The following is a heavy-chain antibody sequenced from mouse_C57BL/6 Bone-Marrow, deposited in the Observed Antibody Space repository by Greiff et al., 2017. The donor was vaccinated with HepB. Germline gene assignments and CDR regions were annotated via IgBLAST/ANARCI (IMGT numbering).Heavy chain of an antibody. J-gene: IGHJ1*03. CDR3: ARGGDYYGSSYWYSDV. CDR2: IWSGGST. V-gene: IGHV2-2*01. CDR1: GFSLTSYG. D-gene: IGHD1-1*01. Sequence: QVQLKESGPGLVQPSQSLSITCTVSGFSLTSYGVHWVRQSPGKGLEWLGVIWSGGSTDYNAAFISRLSISKDNSKSQVFFKMNSLQADDTAIYYCARGGDYYGSSYWYSDVWGTGTTVTVSS.